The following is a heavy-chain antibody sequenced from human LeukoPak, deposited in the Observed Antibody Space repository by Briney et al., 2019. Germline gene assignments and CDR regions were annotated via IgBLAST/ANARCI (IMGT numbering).Heavy chain of an antibody. D-gene: IGHD3-22*01. Sequence: SETLSLTCTVSGGSVSSGTYYWNWIRQPPGKGLEWIGYIYHSGSTNYNPSLKSQATISVDTSKNQFSLKLSYVTAADTAVYYCARDEDNSGRYYYYMDVWGKGTTVTVSS. CDR1: GGSVSSGTYY. V-gene: IGHV4-61*01. CDR2: IYHSGST. J-gene: IGHJ6*03. CDR3: ARDEDNSGRYYYYMDV.